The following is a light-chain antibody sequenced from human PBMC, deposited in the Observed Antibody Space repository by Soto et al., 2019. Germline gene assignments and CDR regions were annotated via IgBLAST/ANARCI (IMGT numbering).Light chain of an antibody. J-gene: IGLJ2*01. CDR2: EVS. V-gene: IGLV2-14*01. Sequence: QSALTQTASVSGSPGQSITISCTGTSSDVGGYKYVSWYQEHPGKAPKLIIYEVSNRPSGVSNRFSGSKSGNTASLTISGLHAEDEADYYCSSYTSSNTVVFGGGTKVTVL. CDR1: SSDVGGYKY. CDR3: SSYTSSNTVV.